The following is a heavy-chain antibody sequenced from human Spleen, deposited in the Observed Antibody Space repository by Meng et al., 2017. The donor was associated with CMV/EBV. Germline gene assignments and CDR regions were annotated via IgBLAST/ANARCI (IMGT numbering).Heavy chain of an antibody. CDR3: ASLRNYYGSGSYITAEFDP. Sequence: FSSYAISWVRQAPGQGLEWMGGIIPILGIANYAQQFQGRITITAYKSTSTAYMELSSLRSEDTAVYYCASLRNYYGSGSYITAEFDPWGQGTLVTVSS. J-gene: IGHJ5*02. CDR1: FSSYA. D-gene: IGHD3-10*01. CDR2: IIPILGIA. V-gene: IGHV1-69*10.